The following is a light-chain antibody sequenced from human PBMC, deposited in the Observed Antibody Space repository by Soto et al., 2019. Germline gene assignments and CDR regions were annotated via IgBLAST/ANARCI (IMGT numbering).Light chain of an antibody. CDR2: EVS. J-gene: IGLJ3*02. V-gene: IGLV2-14*01. CDR1: SSDVGAYTS. Sequence: QSALTQPASVSGSPGQSITISCTGTSSDVGAYTSVSWYQQHPGKAPKLMIYEVSNRPSGVSNRFSGSKSANTASLTISGLQADDEADYYCSSYTTTSTLVFGGGTKVTVL. CDR3: SSYTTTSTLV.